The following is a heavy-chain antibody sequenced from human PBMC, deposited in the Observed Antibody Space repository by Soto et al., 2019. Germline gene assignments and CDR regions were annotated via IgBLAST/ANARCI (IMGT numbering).Heavy chain of an antibody. CDR1: GFTFSSYS. J-gene: IGHJ5*02. Sequence: GGSLRLSCAASGFTFSSYSMNWVRQAPGKGLEWVSYISSSSSTIYYADSVKGRFTISRDNAKNSLYLQMNSLRDEDTAVYYCAREGPYSRSWYSPRIDPWGQGTLVTVS. CDR2: ISSSSSTI. CDR3: AREGPYSRSWYSPRIDP. D-gene: IGHD6-13*01. V-gene: IGHV3-48*02.